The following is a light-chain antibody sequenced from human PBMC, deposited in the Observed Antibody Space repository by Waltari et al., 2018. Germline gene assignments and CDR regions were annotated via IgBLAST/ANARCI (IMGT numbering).Light chain of an antibody. J-gene: IGKJ1*01. CDR3: QQYHSTPWA. CDR1: QSVLYSSNNKNY. Sequence: DIVMTQSPDSLAVSLGERATINCKSSQSVLYSSNNKNYLAWYQLKPGQPPKLLIYWASTRESGVPDRFSGSGSGTDFTLTISSLQAEDVAVYYCQQYHSTPWAFGQGTKVEIK. V-gene: IGKV4-1*01. CDR2: WAS.